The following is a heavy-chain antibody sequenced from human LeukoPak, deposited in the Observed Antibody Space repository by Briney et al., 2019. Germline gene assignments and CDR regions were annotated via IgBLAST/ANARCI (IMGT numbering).Heavy chain of an antibody. J-gene: IGHJ5*02. CDR2: IYYSGTT. CDR1: GDSISTTSYF. Sequence: SETLSLTCTVSGDSISTTSYFWAWIRQPPGEGLEWIGSIYYSGTTYFNSSLKSRVTISVERSKNHFSLRLSSLTVADTARYYCARVYSSTHNWFDTWGQGIQVTVSS. CDR3: ARVYSSTHNWFDT. D-gene: IGHD6-19*01. V-gene: IGHV4-39*07.